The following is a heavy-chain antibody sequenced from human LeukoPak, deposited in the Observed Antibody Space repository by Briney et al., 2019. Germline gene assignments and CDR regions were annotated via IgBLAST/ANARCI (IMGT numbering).Heavy chain of an antibody. CDR2: ISAYNGSS. CDR3: ARLAFCMSTSCYMYYYHGMVV. CDR1: GYTFTRYG. D-gene: IGHD2-2*02. J-gene: IGHJ6*02. V-gene: IGHV1-18*01. Sequence: ASVTVSCKASGYTFTRYGTSWVRQAPGQGREGMGWISAYNGSSNYAQKLQGRVTMTTDTSTSTAYMELRSLRSDYSVWYYCARLAFCMSTSCYMYYYHGMVVWGQGTTVTVSS.